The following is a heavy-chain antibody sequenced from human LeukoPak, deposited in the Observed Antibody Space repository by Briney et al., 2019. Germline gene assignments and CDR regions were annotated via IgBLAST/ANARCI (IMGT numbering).Heavy chain of an antibody. J-gene: IGHJ4*02. CDR1: GFTFTNYG. CDR2: ISYDGSNT. V-gene: IGHV3-30*18. D-gene: IGHD3-10*01. CDR3: AKPYYYGSRSYMDY. Sequence: GTSLRLSCVVSGFTFTNYGMHWVRQAPGKGLEWVAVISYDGSNTYYADSVKGRFTISRDNSKNMLYLQMNSLRAEDTAVYYCAKPYYYGSRSYMDYWGQGTLVTVSS.